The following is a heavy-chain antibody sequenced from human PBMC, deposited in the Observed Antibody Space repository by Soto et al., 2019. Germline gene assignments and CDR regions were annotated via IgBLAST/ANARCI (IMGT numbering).Heavy chain of an antibody. V-gene: IGHV3-64*01. CDR1: GFTLSGYA. J-gene: IGHJ6*03. Sequence: EVQLAESGGGLAQPGGSLRLPCAASGFTLSGYAMDWVRQAPGKGLEYVSGISSNGVGTYYANSVQGRFTISRDNSKNTVYVQMGSLRPEDMAVYYCARRVRPDFYYMDVGGKGTTVTVSS. D-gene: IGHD3-10*02. CDR3: ARRVRPDFYYMDV. CDR2: ISSNGVGT.